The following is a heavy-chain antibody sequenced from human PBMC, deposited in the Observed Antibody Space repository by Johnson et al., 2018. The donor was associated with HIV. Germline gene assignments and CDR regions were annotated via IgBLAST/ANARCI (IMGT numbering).Heavy chain of an antibody. CDR1: GFTVSSNY. D-gene: IGHD2-15*01. CDR3: ARVLGFTIDAFDM. Sequence: VQLVESGGGLIQPGGSLRLSCAASGFTVSSNYMSWVRQAPGKGLEWVSVISGSGGSTYYADSVKGRFTISRDNAKNSVYLQMNSLRAEDTALYYCARVLGFTIDAFDMWGRGTMVTVSS. J-gene: IGHJ3*02. CDR2: ISGSGGST. V-gene: IGHV3-53*01.